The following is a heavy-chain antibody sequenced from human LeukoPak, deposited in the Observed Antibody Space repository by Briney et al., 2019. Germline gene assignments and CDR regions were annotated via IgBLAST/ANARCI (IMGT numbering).Heavy chain of an antibody. Sequence: PSETLSLTCSVSGGSIRSSHYYWGWIRQPPGQGLEWIASVYYSGSTYYTPSHRSRVTISIDTSKNQFSLKLTSVTAADTAVFYCARQGGDNGYYYFDFWGQGTLVTVSS. CDR3: ARQGGDNGYYYFDF. CDR1: GGSIRSSHYY. V-gene: IGHV4-39*01. CDR2: VYYSGST. J-gene: IGHJ4*02. D-gene: IGHD4-17*01.